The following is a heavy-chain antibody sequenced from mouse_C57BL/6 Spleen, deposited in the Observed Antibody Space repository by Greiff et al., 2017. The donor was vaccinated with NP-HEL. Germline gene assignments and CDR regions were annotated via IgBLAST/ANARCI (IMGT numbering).Heavy chain of an antibody. D-gene: IGHD2-5*01. V-gene: IGHV1-69*01. J-gene: IGHJ3*01. CDR2: IDPSDSYT. CDR1: GYTFTSYW. CDR3: ARWGSNSSWFAY. Sequence: QVQLKQPGAELVMPGASVKLSCKASGYTFTSYWMHWVKQRPGQGLEWIGEIDPSDSYTNYNQKFKGKSTLTVDKSSSTAYMQLSSLTSEDSAVYYCARWGSNSSWFAYWGQGTLVTVSA.